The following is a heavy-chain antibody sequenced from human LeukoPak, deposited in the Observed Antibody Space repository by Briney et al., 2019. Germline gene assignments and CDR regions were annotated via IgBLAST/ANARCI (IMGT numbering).Heavy chain of an antibody. J-gene: IGHJ5*02. D-gene: IGHD6-13*01. CDR2: INAGNGNT. CDR1: GYTFTSYA. V-gene: IGHV1-3*01. CDR3: ARDSAIWQQLVRGWFDP. Sequence: GASVKVSCKASGYTFTSYAMHWVRQAPGQRLEWMGWINAGNGNTKYSQKFQGRVTTTRDTSASTAYMELSSLRSEDTAVYYCARDSAIWQQLVRGWFDPWGQGTLVTVSS.